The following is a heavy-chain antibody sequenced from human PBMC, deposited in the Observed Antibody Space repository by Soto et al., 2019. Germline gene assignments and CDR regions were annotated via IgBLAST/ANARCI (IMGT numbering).Heavy chain of an antibody. CDR3: AGSLTGYYPFDY. D-gene: IGHD3-9*01. CDR2: IYYSGST. CDR1: GGSISSYY. Sequence: SETLSLTCTVFGGSISSYYWSWIRQHPGKGLEWIGYIYYSGSTYYNPSLKSRVTISVDTSKNQFSLKLSSVTAADTAVYYCAGSLTGYYPFDYWGQGTLVTVSS. J-gene: IGHJ4*02. V-gene: IGHV4-59*08.